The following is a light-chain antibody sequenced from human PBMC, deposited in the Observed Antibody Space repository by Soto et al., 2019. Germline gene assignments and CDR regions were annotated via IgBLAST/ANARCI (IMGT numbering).Light chain of an antibody. CDR1: STDIGGYNY. V-gene: IGLV2-8*01. CDR2: EVS. J-gene: IGLJ3*02. CDR3: TSYAGSNNLV. Sequence: QSVLTQPTSASGSPGQSVTISCTGTSTDIGGYNYVSGYQPHPGKAPKLIIYEVSKRPSGVPDRFSGYKSGNAASLTVSGLQAEDEADYYCTSYAGSNNLVFAGGTKLTVL.